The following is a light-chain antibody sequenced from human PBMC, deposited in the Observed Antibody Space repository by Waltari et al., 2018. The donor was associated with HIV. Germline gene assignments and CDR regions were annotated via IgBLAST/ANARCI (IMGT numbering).Light chain of an antibody. Sequence: QSALTQPASVSGSPGRSITISCTGTSSDIGGYNYVSWYQQHPGKAPKLMIYEVSNRPSGGSSRFSGSKSGSTASLSISGLQAGDEAVYYCSSYTGSTTLVFGGGTRLTVL. V-gene: IGLV2-14*03. CDR3: SSYTGSTTLV. J-gene: IGLJ2*01. CDR2: EVS. CDR1: SSDIGGYNY.